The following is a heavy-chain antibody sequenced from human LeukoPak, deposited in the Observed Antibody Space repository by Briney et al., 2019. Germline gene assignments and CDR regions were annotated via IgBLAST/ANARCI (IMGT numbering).Heavy chain of an antibody. V-gene: IGHV4-34*01. J-gene: IGHJ5*02. CDR3: ASVYYYGSGIP. CDR1: GGSFSGYY. CDR2: INHSGST. Sequence: SETLSLTCAVYGGSFSGYYWSWIRQPPGKGLEWIGEINHSGSTNYNPSLKSRVTISVDTPKNQFSLKLSSVTAADTAVYYCASVYYYGSGIPWGQGTLVTVSS. D-gene: IGHD3-10*01.